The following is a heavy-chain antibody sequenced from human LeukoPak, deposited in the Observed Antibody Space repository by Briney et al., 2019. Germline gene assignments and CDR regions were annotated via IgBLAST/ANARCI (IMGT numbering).Heavy chain of an antibody. CDR2: IYYSGST. V-gene: IGHV4-59*01. D-gene: IGHD1-26*01. J-gene: IGHJ5*02. CDR3: ARVVELYSFDP. CDR1: GGSISSYY. Sequence: PSETLSLTCTVSGGSISSYYWSWIRQPPGKGLEWIGYIYYSGSTNYNPSLKSRVTISVDTSKNQFSLKLSSVTAADTAVYYCARVVELYSFDPWGQGTLVTVSS.